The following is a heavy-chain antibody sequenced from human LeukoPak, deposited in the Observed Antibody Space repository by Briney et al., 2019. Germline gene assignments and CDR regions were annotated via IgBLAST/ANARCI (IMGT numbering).Heavy chain of an antibody. CDR2: ISFSSSTI. D-gene: IGHD5-24*01. J-gene: IGHJ4*02. V-gene: IGHV3-48*02. CDR1: GFPFGTYN. CDR3: ATKMATKGSFEY. Sequence: PGGSLRLSCAASGFPFGTYNMNWVRQAPGKGLEWVSYISFSSSTIHYADSVRGRFTISRDNAKNSLYLQMNSLRDEDTAVYYCATKMATKGSFEYWGQGTLVTVSS.